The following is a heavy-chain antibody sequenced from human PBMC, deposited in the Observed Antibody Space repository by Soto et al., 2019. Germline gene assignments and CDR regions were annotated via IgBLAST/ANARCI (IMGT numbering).Heavy chain of an antibody. V-gene: IGHV3-48*03. CDR3: AGAYYGSNYYYYGLDV. Sequence: EVQLVESGGGLVQPGGSLRLSCAASGFTFSSYEMNWVRQAPGKGLEWVSYISSSDSTVYYADSVKGRFTISRDNAKNSLYLQMNGLRGEDTAVYYCAGAYYGSNYYYYGLDVWGQGTTVTVSS. D-gene: IGHD3-22*01. CDR1: GFTFSSYE. J-gene: IGHJ6*02. CDR2: ISSSDSTV.